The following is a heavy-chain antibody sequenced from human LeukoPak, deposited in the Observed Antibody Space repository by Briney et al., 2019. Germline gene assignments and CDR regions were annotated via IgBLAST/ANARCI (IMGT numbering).Heavy chain of an antibody. Sequence: GGSLRLSCAASGFTFSSYGMSWVRQAPGRGLEWVSGISGSGDITYYADSVKGRFTISRDNSKNTLYLQMNSLRAEDTAVYYCARDSGYSGYEGYFDYWGQGTLVTVSS. D-gene: IGHD5-12*01. CDR1: GFTFSSYG. CDR2: ISGSGDIT. J-gene: IGHJ4*02. V-gene: IGHV3-23*01. CDR3: ARDSGYSGYEGYFDY.